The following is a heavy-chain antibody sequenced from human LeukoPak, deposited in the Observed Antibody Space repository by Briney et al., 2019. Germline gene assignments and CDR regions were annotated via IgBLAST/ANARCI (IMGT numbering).Heavy chain of an antibody. Sequence: PGRSLRLPCATSGFTFSSYAMHWVRQAPGKGLEWVAVISYDGSNKYYADSVKGRFTISRDNYKNTLYLQMNSLRAEDTAVYYCAREHGNSGYDTNWFDPWGQGTLVTVSS. J-gene: IGHJ5*02. D-gene: IGHD5-12*01. CDR1: GFTFSSYA. CDR2: ISYDGSNK. CDR3: AREHGNSGYDTNWFDP. V-gene: IGHV3-30-3*01.